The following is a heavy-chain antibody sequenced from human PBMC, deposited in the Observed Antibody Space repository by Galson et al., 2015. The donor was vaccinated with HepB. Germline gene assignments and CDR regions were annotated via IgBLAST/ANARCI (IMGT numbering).Heavy chain of an antibody. CDR2: ISSSSSTI. CDR1: GFTFSSYS. Sequence: SLRLSCAASGFTFSSYSMNWVRQAPGKGLEWVSYISSSSSTIYYADSVKGRFTISRDNAKNSLYLQMNSLRAEDTAVYYCARYFYGGSGGYYYYYYGMDVWGQGTTVIVSS. CDR3: ARYFYGGSGGYYYYYYGMDV. V-gene: IGHV3-48*01. J-gene: IGHJ6*02. D-gene: IGHD3-16*01.